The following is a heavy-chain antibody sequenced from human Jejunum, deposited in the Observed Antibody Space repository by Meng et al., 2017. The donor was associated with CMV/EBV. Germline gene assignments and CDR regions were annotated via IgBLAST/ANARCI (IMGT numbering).Heavy chain of an antibody. CDR1: GYTFTNFA. J-gene: IGHJ5*02. Sequence: KISCKASGYTFTNFAIHWVRQAPGQRLEWMGWIYTDSGDTKFSQKFQGRVSFTRDTPATTAYMELTSLRSEDTAVYYCARGVISDHDSWGQGTLVTVSS. CDR3: ARGVISDHDS. CDR2: IYTDSGDT. D-gene: IGHD3-16*01. V-gene: IGHV1-3*04.